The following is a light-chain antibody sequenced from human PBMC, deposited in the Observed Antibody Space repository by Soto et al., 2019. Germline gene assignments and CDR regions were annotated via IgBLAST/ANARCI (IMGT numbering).Light chain of an antibody. Sequence: QLVLTQPPSVSGAPGQRVTISCTGSSSNIGAGYDVHWYQQLPGTAPKIRIYGNTNRPSGVPDRFSGSKSGTSASLAITGLQAEDEADYYCQSYDSSLSVNYVFGTGTKVTVL. J-gene: IGLJ1*01. CDR1: SSNIGAGYD. V-gene: IGLV1-40*01. CDR2: GNT. CDR3: QSYDSSLSVNYV.